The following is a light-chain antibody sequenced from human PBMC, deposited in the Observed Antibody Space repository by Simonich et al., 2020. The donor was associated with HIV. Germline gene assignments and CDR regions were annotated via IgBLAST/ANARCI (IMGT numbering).Light chain of an antibody. J-gene: IGKJ1*01. CDR2: WAS. CDR3: QQYYSTPQT. CDR1: QSVLYSSNNKNY. Sequence: DIVMTQSPDSLAVSLGERATINCKSSQSVLYSSNNKNYLAWYQQKPGPPPKLLIYWASTRESGVPDRFSASGSGTDFTLTISSLQAEDVAIYYCQQYYSTPQTFGQGTKVEIK. V-gene: IGKV4-1*01.